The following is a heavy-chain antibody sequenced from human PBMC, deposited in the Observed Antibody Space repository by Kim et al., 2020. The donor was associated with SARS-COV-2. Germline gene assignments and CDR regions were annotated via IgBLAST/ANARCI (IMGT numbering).Heavy chain of an antibody. V-gene: IGHV4-34*01. CDR1: GGSFSGYY. D-gene: IGHD5-12*01. CDR3: ARGGRWLQFVFSRFDY. Sequence: SETLSLTCAVYGGSFSGYYWSWIRQPPGKGLEWIGEINHSGSTNYNPSLKSRVTISVDTSKNQFSLKLSSVTAADTAVYYCARGGRWLQFVFSRFDYWGQGTLVTVSS. CDR2: INHSGST. J-gene: IGHJ4*02.